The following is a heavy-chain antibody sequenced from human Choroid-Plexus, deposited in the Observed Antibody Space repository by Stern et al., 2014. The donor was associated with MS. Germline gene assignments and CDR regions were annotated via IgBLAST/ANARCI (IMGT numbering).Heavy chain of an antibody. J-gene: IGHJ5*02. D-gene: IGHD2/OR15-2a*01. CDR1: GFTFGSCA. Sequence: DQLVESGGGVVQPGRPLRLSCVASGFTFGSCAMHWVRQAPGKGLEWVGGVSHDGSYKYYADSVKGRFTISRDNSQNTLYMQMSSLRPDDTAVYYCAKDRQYLTYFFDHWGQGSLVTVSS. CDR3: AKDRQYLTYFFDH. V-gene: IGHV3-30*18. CDR2: VSHDGSYK.